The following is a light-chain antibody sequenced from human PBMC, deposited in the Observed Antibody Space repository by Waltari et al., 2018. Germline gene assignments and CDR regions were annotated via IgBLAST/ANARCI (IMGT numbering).Light chain of an antibody. Sequence: DIQMTQSPSSLPASVGDRVTISCRASQRISSYLNWYQQEPGKAPRLLIYGATSLQSGVPSRFSGSGSGTDFTRTISSLQPEDFATYYCQQTYKTPRTFGQGTKVDI. J-gene: IGKJ1*01. CDR3: QQTYKTPRT. CDR1: QRISSY. V-gene: IGKV1-39*01. CDR2: GAT.